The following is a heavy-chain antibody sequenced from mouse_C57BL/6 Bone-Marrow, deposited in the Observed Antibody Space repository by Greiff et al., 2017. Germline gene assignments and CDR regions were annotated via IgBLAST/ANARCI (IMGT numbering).Heavy chain of an antibody. V-gene: IGHV1-55*01. Sequence: QVQLEQSGVELVKPGASVKMSCKASGYTFTSYWITWVKQRPGQGLEWIGDIYPGSGSTNYNEKFKSKATLTVDTSSSTAYMQLSSLTSEDSAVYYCAKTAQVPFDYWGQGTTLTVSS. CDR1: GYTFTSYW. CDR2: IYPGSGST. D-gene: IGHD3-2*02. CDR3: AKTAQVPFDY. J-gene: IGHJ2*01.